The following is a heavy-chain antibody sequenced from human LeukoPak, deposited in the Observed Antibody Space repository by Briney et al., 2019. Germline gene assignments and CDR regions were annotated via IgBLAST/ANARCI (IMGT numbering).Heavy chain of an antibody. CDR2: ISGSGGST. Sequence: TGGSLRLSCGASGFTFSTYAMSRVRQAPGKGLEWVSTISGSGGSTSYADSVKGRFTISRDNSKNTLYLQMNSLGAEDTALYHCAKHRSVRGVITDYYFDYWGQGTLVTVSS. J-gene: IGHJ4*02. CDR1: GFTFSTYA. V-gene: IGHV3-23*01. D-gene: IGHD3-10*01. CDR3: AKHRSVRGVITDYYFDY.